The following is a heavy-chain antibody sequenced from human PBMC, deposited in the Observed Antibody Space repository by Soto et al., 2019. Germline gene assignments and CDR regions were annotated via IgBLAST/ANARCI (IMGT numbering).Heavy chain of an antibody. CDR2: IKQDGSEE. CDR1: GFPFSGHW. V-gene: IGHV3-7*01. CDR3: ARVVGATNTLHN. J-gene: IGHJ4*02. D-gene: IGHD1-26*01. Sequence: EVQLVESGGGLVQPGGSLRLSCVASGFPFSGHWMSWVRQAPGKGLEWVANIKQDGSEEHYVDSVKGRFTVSRDNAKNSRHLQMNSLRDEDTAVYYCARVVGATNTLHNWGQGTLVTVSS.